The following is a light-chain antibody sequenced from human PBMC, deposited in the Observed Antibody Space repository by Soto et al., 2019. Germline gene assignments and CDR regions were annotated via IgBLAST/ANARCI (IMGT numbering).Light chain of an antibody. CDR3: QQLFDSPIT. Sequence: DIQLTQSPSFLSPSIGERVTMTCRASQVISTSLAWYQVKPGKAPKLLIYAASTLESGVPSRFSATVSGTEFSLTITSLQPEDFATYYCQQLFDSPITFGQGTRWRL. J-gene: IGKJ5*01. CDR2: AAS. CDR1: QVISTS. V-gene: IGKV1-9*01.